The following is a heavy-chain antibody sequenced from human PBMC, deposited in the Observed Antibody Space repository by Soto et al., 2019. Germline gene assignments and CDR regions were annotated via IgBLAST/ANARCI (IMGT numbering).Heavy chain of an antibody. CDR1: GFTFSSYG. V-gene: IGHV3-33*01. Sequence: GGSLRLSCAASGFTFSSYGMHWVRQAPGKGLEWVAVIWSDGSNKYYADSVKGRFTISRDNSKHTLYLQMNSLRAEDTAVYYCARDGSSSSGQYYYGMDVWGQGTPVTVSS. J-gene: IGHJ6*02. CDR3: ARDGSSSSGQYYYGMDV. D-gene: IGHD6-6*01. CDR2: IWSDGSNK.